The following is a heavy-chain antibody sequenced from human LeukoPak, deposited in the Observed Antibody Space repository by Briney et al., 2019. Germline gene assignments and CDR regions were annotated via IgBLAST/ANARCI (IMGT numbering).Heavy chain of an antibody. J-gene: IGHJ4*02. Sequence: GGSLRLSCAASGFTFTNYTMSWVRQAPGKGLEWVSTISGSGGSTYYADSVKGRFTIPRDNSKNTLYLQMNSLRVEDTAVYYCAKETQYHSSGYSDYWGQGTLVTVSS. CDR1: GFTFTNYT. CDR3: AKETQYHSSGYSDY. CDR2: ISGSGGST. V-gene: IGHV3-23*01. D-gene: IGHD3-22*01.